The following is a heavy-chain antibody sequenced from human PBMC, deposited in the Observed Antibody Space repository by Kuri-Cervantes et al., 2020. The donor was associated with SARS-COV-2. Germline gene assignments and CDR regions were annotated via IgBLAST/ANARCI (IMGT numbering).Heavy chain of an antibody. Sequence: ASVKVSCKASGYTFTGYYMHWVRQAPGQGLEWMGWINPNSGGTNYAQKFQGWVTMTRDTSISTAYMELSRLRSDGTAVYYCARDERGYSSNWFDPWGQGTLVTVSS. D-gene: IGHD6-13*01. CDR1: GYTFTGYY. V-gene: IGHV1-2*04. CDR2: INPNSGGT. CDR3: ARDERGYSSNWFDP. J-gene: IGHJ5*02.